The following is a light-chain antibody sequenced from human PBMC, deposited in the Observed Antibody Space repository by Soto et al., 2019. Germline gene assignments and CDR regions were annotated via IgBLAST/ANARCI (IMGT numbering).Light chain of an antibody. CDR2: DDS. Sequence: DIQMTQSPSTLSASVGDRVTITCRASQSISSWLAWYQQNPGKAPKLLIYDDSSLESGVPSRFRGSGSGTEFTLTISSLQPDDFATYYCQQYNSPLTFGGGTKVDI. J-gene: IGKJ4*01. CDR1: QSISSW. CDR3: QQYNSPLT. V-gene: IGKV1-5*01.